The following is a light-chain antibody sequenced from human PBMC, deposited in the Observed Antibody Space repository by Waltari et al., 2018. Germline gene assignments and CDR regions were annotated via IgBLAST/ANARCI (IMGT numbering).Light chain of an antibody. Sequence: VLTQPPSVSGTPGQSVTISCSGRATNIGGNPINCYQQLAVKAPKLLIYRSDLRPSGVPDRFSGSKSGTSASLAISGLQSEDEADYFCASWDDSLNGHWVFGGGTKVTVL. CDR2: RSD. CDR3: ASWDDSLNGHWV. CDR1: ATNIGGNP. J-gene: IGLJ3*02. V-gene: IGLV1-44*01.